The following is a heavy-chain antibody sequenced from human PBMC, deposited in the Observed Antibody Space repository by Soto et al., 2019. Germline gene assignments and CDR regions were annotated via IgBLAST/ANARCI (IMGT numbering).Heavy chain of an antibody. J-gene: IGHJ4*02. CDR3: ARGPNYVHWCPIDY. CDR2: FYHSGST. D-gene: IGHD2-8*02. CDR1: GGSISSHD. V-gene: IGHV4-59*11. Sequence: QVQLQESGPGLVKPSETLSLTCSVSGGSISSHDWHWIRQVPGKGLEWLGYFYHSGSTNYNPALRRRRTISVDTSKNQFSLKLPSVTAADTAVYYCARGPNYVHWCPIDYWGQGTLVTVSS.